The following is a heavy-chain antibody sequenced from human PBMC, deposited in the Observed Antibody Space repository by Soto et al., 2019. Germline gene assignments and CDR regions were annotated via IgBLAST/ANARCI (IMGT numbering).Heavy chain of an antibody. Sequence: SETLSLTCTVSGGSVSGVDYFWSWIRQSPGKGLEWIGYIYYTGITHLNPSLKSRLTMAVDTSKNQFSLNLNSVTAADTAVYYCARATRGENFDSWGQGTLVTVSS. D-gene: IGHD1-1*01. CDR2: IYYTGIT. J-gene: IGHJ4*02. V-gene: IGHV4-30-4*01. CDR3: ARATRGENFDS. CDR1: GGSVSGVDYF.